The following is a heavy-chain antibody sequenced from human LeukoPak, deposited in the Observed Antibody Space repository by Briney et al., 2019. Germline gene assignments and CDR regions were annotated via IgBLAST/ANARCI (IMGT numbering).Heavy chain of an antibody. J-gene: IGHJ3*02. CDR2: ISAYNGNT. CDR3: ARVFGNDFWSGNQLRAFDI. D-gene: IGHD3-3*01. Sequence: GASVKVSCKASGYTFTSYGISWVRQAPGQGLEWMGWISAYNGNTNYAQKLQGRVTMNTDTSTSTAYMELRSLRSDDTAVYYCARVFGNDFWSGNQLRAFDIWGQGTMVTVSS. V-gene: IGHV1-18*01. CDR1: GYTFTSYG.